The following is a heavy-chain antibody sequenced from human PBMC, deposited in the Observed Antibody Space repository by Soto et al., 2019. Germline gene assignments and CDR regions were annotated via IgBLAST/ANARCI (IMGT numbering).Heavy chain of an antibody. CDR3: ARGGPVSVSPAWQLLGYFDY. Sequence: QVHLQESGPGQVRPSQTLSLSCSVSGGSISRGAYFWTWIRQFPGKGLEWIAYISYTGATYYNPSLKRRVTILAVTCKNQFSLKLNSVTSEDTAVYYCARGGPVSVSPAWQLLGYFDYWGQGTLVTVSS. V-gene: IGHV4-31*03. CDR1: GGSISRGAYF. D-gene: IGHD2-15*01. J-gene: IGHJ4*02. CDR2: ISYTGAT.